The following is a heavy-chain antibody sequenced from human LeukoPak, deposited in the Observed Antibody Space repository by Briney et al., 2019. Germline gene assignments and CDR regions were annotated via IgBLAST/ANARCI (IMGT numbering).Heavy chain of an antibody. J-gene: IGHJ4*02. D-gene: IGHD3-16*01. CDR3: ARVYRAWGLVPPPLYY. Sequence: ASVKVSCKASGYTFTSYDINWVRQATGQGLEWMGWMNPNSGNTGYAQKFQDRVTMTRNTSISTAYMELSSLRSEDTAVYYCARVYRAWGLVPPPLYYWGQGTLVTVSS. CDR1: GYTFTSYD. CDR2: MNPNSGNT. V-gene: IGHV1-8*01.